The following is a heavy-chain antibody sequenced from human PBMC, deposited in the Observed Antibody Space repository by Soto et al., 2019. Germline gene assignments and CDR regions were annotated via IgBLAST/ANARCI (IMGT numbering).Heavy chain of an antibody. Sequence: ASVKVSCKASGYTFTTYAIHSVRQAPGQRLEWMGWINAGNGNTKYSQKFQGRVTITRDTSASTAYMELSSLRSEDTAVYYCARGTDHYDILTGYYSGAYYFDYWGQGTLVTVSS. CDR1: GYTFTTYA. V-gene: IGHV1-3*01. CDR3: ARGTDHYDILTGYYSGAYYFDY. J-gene: IGHJ4*02. D-gene: IGHD3-9*01. CDR2: INAGNGNT.